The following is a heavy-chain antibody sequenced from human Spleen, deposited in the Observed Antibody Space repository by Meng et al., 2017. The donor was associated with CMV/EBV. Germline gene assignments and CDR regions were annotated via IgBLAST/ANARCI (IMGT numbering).Heavy chain of an antibody. D-gene: IGHD2-2*01. CDR1: GFTFDDYT. CDR2: ISWDGGST. V-gene: IGHV3-43*01. J-gene: IGHJ6*02. Sequence: GESLKISCAASGFTFDDYTMHWVRQAPGKGLEWVSLISWDGGSTYYADSVKGRFTISRDNSKNSLYLQMNSLRTEDTALYYCAKDSCSSTSCYYYYYYGMDVWGQGTTVTVSS. CDR3: AKDSCSSTSCYYYYYYGMDV.